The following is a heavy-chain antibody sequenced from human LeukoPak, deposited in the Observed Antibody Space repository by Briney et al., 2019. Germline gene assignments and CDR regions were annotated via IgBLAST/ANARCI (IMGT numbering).Heavy chain of an antibody. CDR1: GYTFTGYY. V-gene: IGHV1-2*02. Sequence: ASVKVSCKASGYTFTGYYMHWVRQAPGQGLEWMGWINPNNGGTNYAQKFQGRVTITRDTSISTAYMELNRLRSDDTAVYYCARVAYYYDSSGYYFDYWGQGTLVTVSS. D-gene: IGHD3-22*01. CDR2: INPNNGGT. CDR3: ARVAYYYDSSGYYFDY. J-gene: IGHJ4*02.